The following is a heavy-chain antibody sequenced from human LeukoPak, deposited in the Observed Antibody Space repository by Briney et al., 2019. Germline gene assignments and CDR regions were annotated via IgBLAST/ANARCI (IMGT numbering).Heavy chain of an antibody. CDR3: AKGGPLVYYYYGMDV. Sequence: GGSLRLSCAASGFTFSSYGMHWVRQAPGKGLEWVAVISYDGSNKYYADSVKGRFTISRDNSKNTLYLQMNSLRAEDTAVYYCAKGGPLVYYYYGMDVWGQGTTVTVSS. J-gene: IGHJ6*02. D-gene: IGHD6-6*01. CDR2: ISYDGSNK. CDR1: GFTFSSYG. V-gene: IGHV3-30*18.